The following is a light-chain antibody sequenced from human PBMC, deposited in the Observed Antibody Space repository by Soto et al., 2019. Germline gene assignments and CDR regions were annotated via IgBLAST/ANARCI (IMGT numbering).Light chain of an antibody. CDR1: QSVNLN. V-gene: IGKV3-20*01. CDR2: GAS. Sequence: EIVLTQSPGTLSVSPGEGATLSCTASQSVNLNLAWYQQKPGQAPRLLIYGASNRATGIPDRFSGSGSGTDFTLTISRLEPEDFAVYYCQQYGSSGTFGQGTTVDIK. J-gene: IGKJ1*01. CDR3: QQYGSSGT.